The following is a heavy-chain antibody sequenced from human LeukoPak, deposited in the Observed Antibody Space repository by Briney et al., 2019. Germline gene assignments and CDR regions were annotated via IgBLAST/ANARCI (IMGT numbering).Heavy chain of an antibody. J-gene: IGHJ4*02. CDR1: GFSFSNYM. CDR2: ILENGSRQ. V-gene: IGHV3-30*14. Sequence: PGRSLRLSCAASGFSFSNYMMHWVRQAPGKGLDWVAVILENGSRQYYADSVKGRFIISRDNSRNTLYLQMNSLRAEDTAVYYCARDQEYNYGFTLPSWGQGTLVTVSS. D-gene: IGHD5-18*01. CDR3: ARDQEYNYGFTLPS.